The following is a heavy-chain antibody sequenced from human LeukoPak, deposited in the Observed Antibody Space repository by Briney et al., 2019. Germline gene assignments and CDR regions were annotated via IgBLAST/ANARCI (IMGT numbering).Heavy chain of an antibody. Sequence: ASVKVSCKASGYTFTGYYMHWVRQAPGQGLEWMGWINPNSGGTNYAQKFQSRVTMTRDTSISTAYMELSRLRSDDTAVYYCARDPSTESNYYYYMDVWGKGTTVTVSS. J-gene: IGHJ6*03. CDR1: GYTFTGYY. CDR3: ARDPSTESNYYYYMDV. V-gene: IGHV1-2*02. CDR2: INPNSGGT. D-gene: IGHD4-17*01.